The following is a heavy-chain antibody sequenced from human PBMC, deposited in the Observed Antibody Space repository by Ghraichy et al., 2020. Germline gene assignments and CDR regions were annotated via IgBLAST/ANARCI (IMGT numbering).Heavy chain of an antibody. Sequence: LSLTCAASGFTFSSYAMSWVRQAPGKGLEWVSTIGGRGGNTYYADSVKGRFTISRDNSKNTLYLQMNTLRAEDTAVYYCAKAYYYASGSYYPDYFDYWGQGTLVTVSS. D-gene: IGHD3-10*01. J-gene: IGHJ4*02. CDR2: IGGRGGNT. CDR1: GFTFSSYA. V-gene: IGHV3-23*01. CDR3: AKAYYYASGSYYPDYFDY.